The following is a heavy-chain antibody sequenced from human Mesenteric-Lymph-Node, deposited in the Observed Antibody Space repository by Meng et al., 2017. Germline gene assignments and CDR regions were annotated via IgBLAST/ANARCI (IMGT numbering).Heavy chain of an antibody. CDR3: ARDSNCFDY. CDR1: VFTFSSYA. J-gene: IGHJ4*02. V-gene: IGHV3-30*01. CDR2: ISYDGSNK. Sequence: QVEVVESGGGVVQPGRSLRLSCAASVFTFSSYAMHWVRQAPGKGLEWVAVISYDGSNKYYADSVKGRFTISRDNSKNTLYLQMNSLRAEDTAVYYCARDSNCFDYWGQGTLVTVSS.